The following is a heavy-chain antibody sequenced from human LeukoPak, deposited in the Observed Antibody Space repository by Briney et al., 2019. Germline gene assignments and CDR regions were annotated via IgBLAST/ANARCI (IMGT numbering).Heavy chain of an antibody. CDR3: TRDKPLLRYFDWPHMDV. Sequence: SETLSLTCTVSGGSISSYYWSWIRQPPGKGLEWIGYIYYSGSTNYNPSLKSRVTISVDTSKNQFSLKLSSVTAADTAVYYCTRDKPLLRYFDWPHMDVWGKGTTVTVSS. CDR1: GGSISSYY. CDR2: IYYSGST. V-gene: IGHV4-59*01. D-gene: IGHD3-9*01. J-gene: IGHJ6*03.